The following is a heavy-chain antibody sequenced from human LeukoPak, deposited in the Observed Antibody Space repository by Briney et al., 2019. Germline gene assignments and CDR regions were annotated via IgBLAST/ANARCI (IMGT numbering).Heavy chain of an antibody. D-gene: IGHD3-3*01. Sequence: PSETLSLTCTVSGGSISSYYWSWIRQPAGKGLEWIGRIYTSGSTNYNPSLKSRVTMSVDTSKNQFSLKLSSVTAADTAVYYCARSDVWSGYYYFDYWGQGTLVTVSS. CDR1: GGSISSYY. V-gene: IGHV4-4*07. CDR2: IYTSGST. J-gene: IGHJ4*02. CDR3: ARSDVWSGYYYFDY.